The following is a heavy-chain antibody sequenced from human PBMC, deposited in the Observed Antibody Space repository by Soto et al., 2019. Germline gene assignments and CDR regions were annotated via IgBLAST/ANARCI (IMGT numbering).Heavy chain of an antibody. Sequence: PSETLSLTCTVSGGSINSGSYYWNWIRQSPGSGLEWIGYVYYSGTTKYNPSLKSRANISVDTTNNQLSLRLGPMTPADTAVYYCARDYWANEKRFESWGQGTLVTVS. CDR1: GGSINSGSYY. CDR2: VYYSGTT. V-gene: IGHV4-61*01. J-gene: IGHJ4*02. CDR3: ARDYWANEKRFES. D-gene: IGHD2-8*02.